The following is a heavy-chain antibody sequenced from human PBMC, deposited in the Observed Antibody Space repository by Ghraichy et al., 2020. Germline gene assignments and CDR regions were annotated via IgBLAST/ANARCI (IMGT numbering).Heavy chain of an antibody. V-gene: IGHV4-59*01. CDR3: ARGGRVGATFVDY. CDR2: IYYSGST. CDR1: GGSISSYY. J-gene: IGHJ4*02. Sequence: SETLSLTCTVSGGSISSYYWSWIRQPPGKGLEWIGYIYYSGSTNYNPSLKSRVTISVDTSKNQFSLKLSSVTAADTAVYYCARGGRVGATFVDYWGQGTLVTVSS. D-gene: IGHD1-26*01.